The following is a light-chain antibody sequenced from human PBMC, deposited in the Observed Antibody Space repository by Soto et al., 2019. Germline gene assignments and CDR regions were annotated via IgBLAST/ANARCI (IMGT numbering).Light chain of an antibody. Sequence: EIVFTQSPSTLSLSPGERATLSCRASQSVGTYLAWYQQKPGQAPRLFIYDASKRATDIPARFSGSGSGTDFTLTISGLEPEDFAVYYCQHRAVWPVTFGQGTRLEIK. CDR1: QSVGTY. J-gene: IGKJ5*01. CDR3: QHRAVWPVT. CDR2: DAS. V-gene: IGKV3-11*01.